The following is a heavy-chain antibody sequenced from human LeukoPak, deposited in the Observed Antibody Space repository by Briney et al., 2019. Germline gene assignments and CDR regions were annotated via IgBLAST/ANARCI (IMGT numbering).Heavy chain of an antibody. CDR1: GFTFSSYW. D-gene: IGHD1-26*01. Sequence: PGGSLRLSCAASGFTFSSYWMHWVRQAPGKGLVWVSRINSDGSSTNYADSVKGRFTISRDNSMDTLYLQMNSLRADDTAVYYCAKGARWELPLDYWGQGTLVTVSS. J-gene: IGHJ4*02. CDR3: AKGARWELPLDY. CDR2: INSDGSST. V-gene: IGHV3-74*01.